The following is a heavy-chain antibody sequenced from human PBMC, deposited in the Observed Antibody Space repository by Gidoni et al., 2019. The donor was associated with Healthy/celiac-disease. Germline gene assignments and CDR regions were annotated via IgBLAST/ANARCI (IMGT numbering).Heavy chain of an antibody. CDR1: GGTFSGYA. V-gene: IGHV1-69*06. CDR3: ARERGIIFGRGGMDV. Sequence: QVQLVQSGAEVMKPGSSVKVSCKASGGTFSGYAISWVRQAPGQGLEWMGGTIPVFSTANDSQRYQGRVTIPADTSPGKALMELSSLRSEDTAFYYCARERGIIFGRGGMDVWGQGTTVTVSS. CDR2: TIPVFSTA. D-gene: IGHD3-3*01. J-gene: IGHJ6*02.